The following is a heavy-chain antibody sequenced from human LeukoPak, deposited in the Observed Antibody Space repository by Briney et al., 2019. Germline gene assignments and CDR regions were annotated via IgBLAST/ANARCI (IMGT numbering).Heavy chain of an antibody. CDR3: ARDGTGVYNLVQY. V-gene: IGHV1-2*02. CDR1: GYTFTDYY. Sequence: ASVRVSCKASGYTFTDYYVHWLRQAPGEGLEWMADIDPKRGDSHYAQKFQGRVTMTRDTSISAVYMELSRLRSDDTAVYYCARDGTGVYNLVQYWGQGTLVTVSS. J-gene: IGHJ4*02. CDR2: IDPKRGDS. D-gene: IGHD5-24*01.